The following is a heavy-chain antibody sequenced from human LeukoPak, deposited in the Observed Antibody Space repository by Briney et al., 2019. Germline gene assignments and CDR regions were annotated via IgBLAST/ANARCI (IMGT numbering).Heavy chain of an antibody. CDR2: IYYSGST. CDR1: GGSFSGYY. J-gene: IGHJ6*03. CDR3: ARGTPTDYYYYYINV. Sequence: SETLSLTCAVYGGSFSGYYWSWIRQPPGKGLEWIGYIYYSGSTNYNPSLKSRVTISVDTSKNQFSLKLSSVTAADTAIYYCARGTPTDYYYYYINVWGKGTTVTISS. V-gene: IGHV4-59*08.